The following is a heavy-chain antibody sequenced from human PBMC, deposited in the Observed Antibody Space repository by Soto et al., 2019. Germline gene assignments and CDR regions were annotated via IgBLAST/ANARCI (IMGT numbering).Heavy chain of an antibody. CDR1: GFTFTSYA. V-gene: IGHV3-23*01. CDR3: AKRRGAGGYFDY. D-gene: IGHD2-15*01. J-gene: IGHJ4*02. CDR2: VSRGGST. Sequence: EVQLLESGGGLVQPEGSLRLSCAASGFTFTSYAMGWVRQAPGKGLECVSVVSRGGSTHYADSVTGRFIVSRDNSKNTVSLQMNSLRADDTAVYYCAKRRGAGGYFDYWGQGALVTVSS.